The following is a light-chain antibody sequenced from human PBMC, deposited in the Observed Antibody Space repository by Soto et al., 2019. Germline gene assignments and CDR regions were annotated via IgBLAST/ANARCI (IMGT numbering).Light chain of an antibody. Sequence: EIVMTQSPATLSVSLGERATLSCRASQSVRSSLAWYQQKPGQAPRLLIYDASTRAPGIPARFSGSGSGTELTLTISSLQSDDFAVYHCQQYDGSPPYTFGQGTRLEIK. CDR3: QQYDGSPPYT. J-gene: IGKJ2*01. CDR1: QSVRSS. V-gene: IGKV3-15*01. CDR2: DAS.